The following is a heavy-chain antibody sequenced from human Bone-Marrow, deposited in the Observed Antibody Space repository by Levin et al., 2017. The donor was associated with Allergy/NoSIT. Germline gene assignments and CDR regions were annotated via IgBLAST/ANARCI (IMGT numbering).Heavy chain of an antibody. CDR3: VRVGRNQILSSYYGMDV. CDR2: IDQLGCT. D-gene: IGHD3-16*01. J-gene: IGHJ3*01. CDR1: CGSLRGYH. Sequence: SQTLSLTCGLYCGSLRGYHWSWIRRSPGTGLQWIGEIDQLGCTYYNPSLKSRVTISLDRSKSQFSLSLSSVTAADTAVYYGVRVGRNQILSSYYGMDVWSQGTMVTVSS. V-gene: IGHV4-34*01.